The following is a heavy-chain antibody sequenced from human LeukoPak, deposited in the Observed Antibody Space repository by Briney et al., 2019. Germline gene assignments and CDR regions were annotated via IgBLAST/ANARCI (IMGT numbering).Heavy chain of an antibody. V-gene: IGHV4-59*01. CDR1: GGSISSYY. CDR2: IYYSGST. D-gene: IGHD4-17*01. J-gene: IGHJ3*02. Sequence: PSETLSLTCTVSGGSISSYYWGWIRQPPGKGLEWIGYIYYSGSTNYNPSLKSRVTISVDTSKNQFSLKLSSVTAADTAVYYCARDLEIGDGEGAFDIWGQGTMVTVSS. CDR3: ARDLEIGDGEGAFDI.